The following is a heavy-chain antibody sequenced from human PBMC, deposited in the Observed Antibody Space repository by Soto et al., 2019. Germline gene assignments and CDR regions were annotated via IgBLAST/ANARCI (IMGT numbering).Heavy chain of an antibody. CDR1: GGSISSYY. J-gene: IGHJ5*02. CDR2: IYYSGST. Sequence: QVQLQASGPGLEKPSETLSLTCTVSGGSISSYYWSWIRQPPGKGLEWIGYIYYSGSTNYNPSLKSRVTITVDTSKNQFSLKLSSVTAADTAVYYCARGLRYCSSTSCFNWFDPWGQGTLVTVSS. CDR3: ARGLRYCSSTSCFNWFDP. D-gene: IGHD2-2*01. V-gene: IGHV4-59*08.